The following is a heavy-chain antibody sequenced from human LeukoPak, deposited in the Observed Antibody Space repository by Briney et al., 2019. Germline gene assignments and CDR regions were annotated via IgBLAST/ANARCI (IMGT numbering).Heavy chain of an antibody. CDR1: DDSFSSHY. V-gene: IGHV4-59*11. Sequence: SETLSLSCAVSDDSFSSHYWTWIRQPPGKGLEWIGYISYIGSTNYNPSLKSRVTTSIDTSRNQFSLRLSSVTAADTAVYYCARDLVTVTKGFDIWGQGTMVSVSS. CDR3: ARDLVTVTKGFDI. D-gene: IGHD4-17*01. CDR2: ISYIGST. J-gene: IGHJ3*02.